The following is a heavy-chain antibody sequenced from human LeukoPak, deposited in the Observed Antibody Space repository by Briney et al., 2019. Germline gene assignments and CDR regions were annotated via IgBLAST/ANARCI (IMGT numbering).Heavy chain of an antibody. D-gene: IGHD3-10*01. CDR3: ARDPAVREGGYYFDY. V-gene: IGHV4-59*01. CDR2: IYYSGST. Sequence: PSETLSLTCTVSGGSISSYYWSWIRQPPGKGLEWIGYIYYSGSTNYNPSLKSRVTISVGTSKNQFSLKLSSVTAADTAVYYCARDPAVREGGYYFDYWGQGTLVTVSS. CDR1: GGSISSYY. J-gene: IGHJ4*02.